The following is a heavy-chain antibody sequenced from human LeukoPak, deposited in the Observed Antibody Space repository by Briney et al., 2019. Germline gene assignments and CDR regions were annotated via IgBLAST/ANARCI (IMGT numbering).Heavy chain of an antibody. CDR3: ARDYCGGDCYLDNWFDP. D-gene: IGHD2-21*01. CDR1: GGSISSSSYY. V-gene: IGHV4-61*02. CDR2: IYTSGST. J-gene: IGHJ5*02. Sequence: SETLSLTCTVSGGSISSSSYYWSWIRQSAGKGLEWIGRIYTSGSTNYNPSLKSRVTISVDTSKNQFSLKLSSVTAADTAVYYCARDYCGGDCYLDNWFDPWGQGTLVTVSS.